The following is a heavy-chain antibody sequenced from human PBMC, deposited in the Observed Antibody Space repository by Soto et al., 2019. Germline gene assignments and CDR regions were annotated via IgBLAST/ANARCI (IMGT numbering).Heavy chain of an antibody. Sequence: SGGSLRLSCSGSGFTFSHHSLYWVRQPPGKGLQCVSSISGSGGNIYYAESVKGRFTIPRDNSKNTLYLQMTSLSSEDSAVYYCVKVSGYCTGGSCFSYFDYWGQGTTVTVYS. V-gene: IGHV3-64D*06. CDR2: ISGSGGNI. J-gene: IGHJ4*02. CDR3: VKVSGYCTGGSCFSYFDY. CDR1: GFTFSHHS. D-gene: IGHD2-15*01.